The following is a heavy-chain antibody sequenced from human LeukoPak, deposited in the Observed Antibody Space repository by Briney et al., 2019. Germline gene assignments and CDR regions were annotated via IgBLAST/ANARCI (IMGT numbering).Heavy chain of an antibody. Sequence: ASVKVSCKASGYTFTSHYMHWVRQAPGQGLEWMGIINPGGGSTSYAQKFQGRVTMTRDTSTSTVYMELRSLRSEDTAVYYCATARRLEGYCSSITCLVPYNWLDPWGQGTLVTVSS. CDR1: GYTFTSHY. CDR3: ATARRLEGYCSSITCLVPYNWLDP. V-gene: IGHV1-46*03. CDR2: INPGGGST. J-gene: IGHJ5*02. D-gene: IGHD2-2*01.